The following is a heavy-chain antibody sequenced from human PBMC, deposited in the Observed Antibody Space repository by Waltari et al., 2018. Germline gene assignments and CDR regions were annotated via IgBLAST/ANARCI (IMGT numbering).Heavy chain of an antibody. CDR1: GYSISSGYY. CDR3: ARLSSSSPPLFDY. D-gene: IGHD6-13*01. Sequence: QVQLQESGPGLVKPSETLSLTCAVSGYSISSGYYWGWIRQPPGKGLEWIGIIYHSGSTYYNPSLKSRVTISVDTSKNQFSLKLSSVTAADTAVYYCARLSSSSPPLFDYWGQGTLVTVSS. CDR2: IYHSGST. J-gene: IGHJ4*02. V-gene: IGHV4-38-2*01.